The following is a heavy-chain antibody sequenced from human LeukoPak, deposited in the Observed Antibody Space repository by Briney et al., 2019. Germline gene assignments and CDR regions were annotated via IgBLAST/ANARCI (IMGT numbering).Heavy chain of an antibody. CDR1: GFTFSSYA. CDR2: ISGRGGST. J-gene: IGHJ6*02. Sequence: GGSLRLSCAASGFTFSSYAMSWVRQAPGKGLEWVSAISGRGGSTYYADSVKGRFTIPRDNSKNTLYLQMNSLRAEDTAVYYCAKDASSGSQWRDYYYYYGMDVWGQGTTVTVSS. CDR3: AKDASSGSQWRDYYYYYGMDV. V-gene: IGHV3-23*01. D-gene: IGHD6-19*01.